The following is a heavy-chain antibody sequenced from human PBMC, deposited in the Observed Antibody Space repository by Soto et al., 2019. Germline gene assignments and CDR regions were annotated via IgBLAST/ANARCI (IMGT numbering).Heavy chain of an antibody. CDR1: GYTFTSYG. D-gene: IGHD3-3*01. Sequence: ASVKVSCKASGYTFTSYGISWVRQAPGQGLEWMGWISAYNGNTNYAQKLQGRVTMTTDTSTSTAYMELRSLRSDDTAVYYCARARITIFGVVINWFDPWGQGTLVTVSS. CDR3: ARARITIFGVVINWFDP. CDR2: ISAYNGNT. J-gene: IGHJ5*02. V-gene: IGHV1-18*01.